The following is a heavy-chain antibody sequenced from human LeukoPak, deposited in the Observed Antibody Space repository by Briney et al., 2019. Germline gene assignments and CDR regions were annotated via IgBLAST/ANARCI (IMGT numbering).Heavy chain of an antibody. Sequence: SETLSLTCAVYGGSFSDYYWSWIRQPPGKGLEWIGEINHSVTTNYSPSLKSRVSISVDTSKNQFSLKLNSVTAADAAMYYCASHYSSGSYRYTGSFDSWGQGTLVNVSS. D-gene: IGHD3-16*02. CDR1: GGSFSDYY. CDR3: ASHYSSGSYRYTGSFDS. V-gene: IGHV4-34*01. J-gene: IGHJ4*02. CDR2: INHSVTT.